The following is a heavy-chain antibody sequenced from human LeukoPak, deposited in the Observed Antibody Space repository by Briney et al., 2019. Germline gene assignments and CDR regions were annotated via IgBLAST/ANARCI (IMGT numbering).Heavy chain of an antibody. CDR2: ISYDGSNK. V-gene: IGHV3-30*18. CDR1: GFTFSSYG. J-gene: IGHJ3*02. Sequence: PGRSLRLSCAASGFTFSSYGMHWVRQAPGKGLEWVAVISYDGSNKYYADSVKGRFTISRDNSKNTLYLQMNSMRAEDTAVYYCAKGHHYYGSGSYDAFDIWGQGTMVTVSS. D-gene: IGHD3-10*01. CDR3: AKGHHYYGSGSYDAFDI.